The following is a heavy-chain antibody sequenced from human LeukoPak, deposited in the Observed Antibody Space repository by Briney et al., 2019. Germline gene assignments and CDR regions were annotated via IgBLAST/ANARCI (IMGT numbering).Heavy chain of an antibody. CDR3: ARHELGYSNYVEYYFDY. Sequence: SETLSLTCTVSGGSISSSSYYWGWIRQPPGKGLEWIVSIYYSGSTYYNPSLKSRVTISVDTSKNQFSLKLSSVTAADTAVYYCARHELGYSNYVEYYFDYWGQGTLVTVSS. V-gene: IGHV4-39*01. J-gene: IGHJ4*02. CDR2: IYYSGST. CDR1: GGSISSSSYY. D-gene: IGHD4-11*01.